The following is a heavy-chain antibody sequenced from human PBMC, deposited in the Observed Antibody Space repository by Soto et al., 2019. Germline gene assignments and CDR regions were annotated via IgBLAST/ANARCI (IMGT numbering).Heavy chain of an antibody. V-gene: IGHV1-69*01. D-gene: IGHD6-13*01. J-gene: IGHJ3*02. Sequence: QVQLVQSGAEVKKPGSSVKLSCKASGGTFSSYAISGLRQAPGQGLEWMGGIIPIFGTANYAQKFQGRVTITADQSTSTAYMELSSLRSEDTAVYYCARDRGSRSWDAFDIWVQGTMVTVSS. CDR3: ARDRGSRSWDAFDI. CDR1: GGTFSSYA. CDR2: IIPIFGTA.